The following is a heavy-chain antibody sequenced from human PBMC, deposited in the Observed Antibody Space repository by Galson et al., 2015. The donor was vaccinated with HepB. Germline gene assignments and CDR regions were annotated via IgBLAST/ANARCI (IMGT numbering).Heavy chain of an antibody. CDR2: TYLDDGK. CDR1: GFSRRVSGVG. J-gene: IGHJ4*02. CDR3: VHRRPCGASFYFDY. D-gene: IGHD2-21*01. Sequence: PALVKPTQTLTLTCTFSGFSRRVSGVGVGWIRQPTGKALEWLALTYLDDGKRYSPSLKSRLTITKDTSKNQVFLTMTNMDPVDTATYYCVHRRPCGASFYFDYWGQGTLVTVSS. V-gene: IGHV2-5*02.